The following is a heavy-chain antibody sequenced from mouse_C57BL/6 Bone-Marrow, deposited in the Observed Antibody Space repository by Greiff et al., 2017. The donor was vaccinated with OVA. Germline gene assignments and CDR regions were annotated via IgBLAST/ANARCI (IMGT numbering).Heavy chain of an antibody. V-gene: IGHV1-63*01. CDR2: IYPGGGYT. D-gene: IGHD1-1*01. CDR3: ARAYGSSHWYFDV. J-gene: IGHJ1*03. CDR1: GYTFTNYW. Sequence: QVQLQQSGAELVRPGTSVKMSCKASGYTFTNYWIGWAKQRPGHGLEWIGDIYPGGGYTNYNEKFKGKATLTADKPSSTAYMQFSSLTSEDSAIYYCARAYGSSHWYFDVWGTGTAVTVSS.